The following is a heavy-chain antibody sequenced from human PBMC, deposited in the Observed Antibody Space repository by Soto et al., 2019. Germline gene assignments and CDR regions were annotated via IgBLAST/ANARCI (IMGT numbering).Heavy chain of an antibody. CDR1: GGSFSGYY. CDR3: ARGQSEGDYYYGMDV. CDR2: INHSGST. J-gene: IGHJ6*02. Sequence: LSLTCAVYGGSFSGYYWSWIRQAPGKGLEWIGEINHSGSTNYNPSLKSRVTISVDTSKNQFSLKLSSVTAADTAVYYCARGQSEGDYYYGMDVWGQGTTVTVSS. V-gene: IGHV4-34*01.